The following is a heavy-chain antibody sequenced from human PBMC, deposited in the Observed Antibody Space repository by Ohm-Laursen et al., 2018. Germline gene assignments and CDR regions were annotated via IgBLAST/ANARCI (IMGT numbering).Heavy chain of an antibody. CDR1: GFSFSSYA. CDR3: AKERDVSTGYALQH. CDR2: ISDSGGGT. J-gene: IGHJ1*01. D-gene: IGHD3-9*01. Sequence: SLRLSCAASGFSFSSYAMGWVRQAPGKGLEWVSTISDSGGGTYYADSVKGRFTISRDNSKNTLYLQMNSLRAEDTAVYYCAKERDVSTGYALQHWGQGTLVIVSS. V-gene: IGHV3-23*01.